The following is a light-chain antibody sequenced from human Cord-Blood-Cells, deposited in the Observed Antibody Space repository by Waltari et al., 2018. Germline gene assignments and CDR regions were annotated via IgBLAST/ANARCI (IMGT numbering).Light chain of an antibody. CDR1: SSDVGGYNY. V-gene: IGLV2-14*01. Sequence: QSALTQPASVSGSPGQSITISCTGTSSDVGGYNYVSWYQQHPGKAPKLMIYEVSNRPAGVSNRFSGSTAGNTASRTISGLQAEDEADYYCSSYTSSSSYVFGTGTKVTVL. CDR3: SSYTSSSSYV. CDR2: EVS. J-gene: IGLJ1*01.